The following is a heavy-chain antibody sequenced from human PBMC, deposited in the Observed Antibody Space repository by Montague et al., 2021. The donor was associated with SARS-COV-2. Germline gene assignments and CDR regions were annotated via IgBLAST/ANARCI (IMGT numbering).Heavy chain of an antibody. D-gene: IGHD2-2*02. CDR2: VYYSGST. J-gene: IGHJ4*02. Sequence: SETLSLTCTVSGGSISSYYWSWIRQPPGKGLEWIGYVYYSGSTNYNPSLKSRVTISVDTSKNQFSLRLSTVTAADTAVYDCARDILAARPRNPVWGQGTLDTVSS. CDR1: GGSISSYY. V-gene: IGHV4-59*01. CDR3: ARDILAARPRNPV.